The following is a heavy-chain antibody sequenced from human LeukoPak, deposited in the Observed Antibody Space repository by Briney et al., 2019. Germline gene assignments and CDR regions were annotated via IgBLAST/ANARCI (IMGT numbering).Heavy chain of an antibody. CDR3: ARVKGDILTGYWLQFDP. J-gene: IGHJ5*02. D-gene: IGHD3-9*01. CDR1: GGSLRNYY. V-gene: IGHV4-59*01. Sequence: SETLSLTCTVSGGSLRNYYWSWLRQPPGKELEGIGYIYFSGSTNYNPSLKSRVTISVDTSKNQFSLKLSSVTAADTAVYFCARVKGDILTGYWLQFDPWGQGTLVTVSS. CDR2: IYFSGST.